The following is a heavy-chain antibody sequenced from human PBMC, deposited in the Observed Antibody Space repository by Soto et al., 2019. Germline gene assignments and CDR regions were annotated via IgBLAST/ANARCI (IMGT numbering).Heavy chain of an antibody. J-gene: IGHJ3*01. V-gene: IGHV4-59*08. CDR3: ARARWYDAFDV. D-gene: IGHD2-15*01. CDR2: IFHGGNT. CDR1: GGSISSYY. Sequence: SETLSLTCTVSGGSISSYYWSCIRQPPGRGLEWIGSIFHGGNTYYNPSLKSRVTISVDMSKNQFSLELNSVTAADTAVYYCARARWYDAFDVWGQGTVVTVS.